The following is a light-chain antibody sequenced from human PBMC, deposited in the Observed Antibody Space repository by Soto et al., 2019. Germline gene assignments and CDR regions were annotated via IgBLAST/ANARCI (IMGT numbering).Light chain of an antibody. CDR1: QSVSNN. J-gene: IGKJ1*01. Sequence: EIVLTQSPRTLSLSPGERATLSCRASQSVSNNVAWYQQKPGQAPRLLIFGAYTRATGIPARFSGSGSGTEFTLTISSLQSEDFVVYYCQQYYNWPGTFGQGTKVDIK. V-gene: IGKV3-15*01. CDR2: GAY. CDR3: QQYYNWPGT.